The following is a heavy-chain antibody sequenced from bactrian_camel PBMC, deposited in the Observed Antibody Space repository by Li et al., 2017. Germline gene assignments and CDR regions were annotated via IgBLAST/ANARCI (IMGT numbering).Heavy chain of an antibody. Sequence: HVQLVESGGGLVQPGGSLRLSCAASGFTSSTYGMNWVRQAPGKGLEWVSSIYSDGSTTYYADSVKGRFTISRDNAKNTVYLQMNNLRSEDTAVYYCDSGRHARRFRGRGTQVTVS. V-gene: IGHV3S6*01. CDR1: GFTSSTYG. CDR3: DSGRHARRF. CDR2: IYSDGSTT. D-gene: IGHD4*01. J-gene: IGHJ4*01.